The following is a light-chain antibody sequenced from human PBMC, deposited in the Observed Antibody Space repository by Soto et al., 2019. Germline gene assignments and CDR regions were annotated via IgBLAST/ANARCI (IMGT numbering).Light chain of an antibody. CDR3: SSYTSGSTLYV. CDR2: ASS. Sequence: QSVLTQPASVSGSPGQSITISCTGTISDVGSYNYVSWYQQHPGKAPRLMIYASSNRPSGVSHRFSGSRSGNTASLTISGLQAEDEADYFCSSYTSGSTLYVFGSGTKVTVL. J-gene: IGLJ1*01. V-gene: IGLV2-14*01. CDR1: ISDVGSYNY.